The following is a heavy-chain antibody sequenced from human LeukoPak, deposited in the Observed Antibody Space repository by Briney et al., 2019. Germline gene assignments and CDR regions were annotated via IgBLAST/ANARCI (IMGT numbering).Heavy chain of an antibody. Sequence: KPSETLSLTCAVYGGSFSGYYWSWIRQPPGKGLEWIGEINHSGSTNYNPSLKSRVTISVDTSKNQFSLKLCSVTAADTAVYYCARAGPAATRYYYYGMDVWGQGTTVTVSS. D-gene: IGHD2-15*01. J-gene: IGHJ6*02. V-gene: IGHV4-34*01. CDR1: GGSFSGYY. CDR2: INHSGST. CDR3: ARAGPAATRYYYYGMDV.